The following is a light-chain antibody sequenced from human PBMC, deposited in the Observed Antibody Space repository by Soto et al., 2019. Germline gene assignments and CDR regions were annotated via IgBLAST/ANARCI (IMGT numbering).Light chain of an antibody. J-gene: IGKJ1*01. V-gene: IGKV3-11*01. CDR1: QSVTSY. CDR3: QQRSNWQPWT. CDR2: DAS. Sequence: EIVLTQSPATLSLSPGERATLSCRASQSVTSYLAWYQQKPGQAPRLLIYDASDRASGIPARFSGSGSGTDFTLTISSLEPEDFAIYFCQQRSNWQPWTFGQGTKVDI.